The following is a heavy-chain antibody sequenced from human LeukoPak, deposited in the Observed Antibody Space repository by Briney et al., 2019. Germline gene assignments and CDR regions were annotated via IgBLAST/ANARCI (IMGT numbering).Heavy chain of an antibody. CDR2: ITSRSSTI. V-gene: IGHV3-48*01. J-gene: IGHJ4*02. CDR1: GFTFSSYS. Sequence: GSLRLSCAASGFTFSSYSMNWVRQAPGKGLEWVSYITSRSSTIYYADAVKGRFTISRDNAKNSLYLQMNSLRAEDTAVYYCARASTTVSKQSDDWGQGTLVTVSP. D-gene: IGHD4-11*01. CDR3: ARASTTVSKQSDD.